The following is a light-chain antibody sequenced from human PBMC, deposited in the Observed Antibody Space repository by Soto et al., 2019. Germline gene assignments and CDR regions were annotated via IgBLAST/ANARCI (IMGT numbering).Light chain of an antibody. CDR1: QSLLHITGETF. Sequence: DVVMTQTPLSLSVAPGQPASISCKSSQSLLHITGETFLFWYLQKPGQSPQLLIYEVSTRASGVPDRFSGSGSGTDFTLEISRVETDDVGIYYCKQSTQLPPTFGQGTRLGIE. J-gene: IGKJ5*01. CDR2: EVS. V-gene: IGKV2D-29*02. CDR3: KQSTQLPPT.